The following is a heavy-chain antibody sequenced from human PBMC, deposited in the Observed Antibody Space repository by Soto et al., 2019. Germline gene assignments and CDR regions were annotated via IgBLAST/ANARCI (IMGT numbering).Heavy chain of an antibody. CDR2: LSPDGTMT. J-gene: IGHJ3*01. D-gene: IGHD3-16*01. Sequence: GVSHRHPYAAAGVTFSGHWMHRIRQTPGKGLVWVARLSPDGTMTAYAASVKGRFTISRDNAKNTMYLQMNSLRAEDTAVDYCTRSYLPVSDFWGKGTMVTVSS. CDR3: TRSYLPVSDF. V-gene: IGHV3-74*01. CDR1: GVTFSGHW.